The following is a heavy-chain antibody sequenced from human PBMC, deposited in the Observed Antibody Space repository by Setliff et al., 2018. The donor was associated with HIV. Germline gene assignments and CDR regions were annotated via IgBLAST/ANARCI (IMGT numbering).Heavy chain of an antibody. CDR2: IFYTGST. CDR3: GRQVPVPGVAVTPIDY. V-gene: IGHV4-59*08. J-gene: IGHJ4*02. D-gene: IGHD3-22*01. Sequence: PSETLSLTCTVSGGSISSYYWTWLRQFPGKGLEWIGFIFYTGSTRYNPSLNSRVTISVDTSKNQFSLKLSSVTAADTAVYYCGRQVPVPGVAVTPIDYWGQGTLVTVSS. CDR1: GGSISSYY.